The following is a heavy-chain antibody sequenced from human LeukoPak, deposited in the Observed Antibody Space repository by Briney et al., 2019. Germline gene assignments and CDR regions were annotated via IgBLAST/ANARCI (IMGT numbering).Heavy chain of an antibody. J-gene: IGHJ4*02. V-gene: IGHV3-7*03. CDR3: ARSYYDSSGSNFDY. Sequence: GGSLRLSCAASGFTFSSYWMSWVRQAPGKGLEWVANIKQDGSEKDYVDSVKGRFTISRDNAKNSLYLQMNCLRAVDTAVYYCARSYYDSSGSNFDYWGQGTLVTVSS. D-gene: IGHD3-22*01. CDR1: GFTFSSYW. CDR2: IKQDGSEK.